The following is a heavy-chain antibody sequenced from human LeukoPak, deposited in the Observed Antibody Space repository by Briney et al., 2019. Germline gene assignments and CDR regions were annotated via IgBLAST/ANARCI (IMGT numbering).Heavy chain of an antibody. J-gene: IGHJ5*02. Sequence: PGRSLRLSCAASGFTFSSYGMHWVRQAPGKGLEWVAVISYDGSNKYYADSVKGRFTISRDNSKSTLYLQMNSLRAEDTAVYYCAKVVGLSPKNWFDPWGQGTLVTVSS. CDR3: AKVVGLSPKNWFDP. V-gene: IGHV3-30*18. CDR1: GFTFSSYG. CDR2: ISYDGSNK. D-gene: IGHD3-10*01.